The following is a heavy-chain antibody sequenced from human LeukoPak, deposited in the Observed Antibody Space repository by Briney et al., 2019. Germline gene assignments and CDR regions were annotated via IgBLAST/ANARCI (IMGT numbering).Heavy chain of an antibody. Sequence: PGGSLRLSCAASGFTFSSYAMNWVRQAPGRGLEWVSAVDRSSDSTYYAESVKGRFTVSRDNSKSTLFLEMNSLRAEDTAVYYCAKDPPRGDGYRPNFFDSWGQGTLVTVSS. CDR3: AKDPPRGDGYRPNFFDS. J-gene: IGHJ4*02. CDR1: GFTFSSYA. D-gene: IGHD5-24*01. V-gene: IGHV3-23*01. CDR2: VDRSSDST.